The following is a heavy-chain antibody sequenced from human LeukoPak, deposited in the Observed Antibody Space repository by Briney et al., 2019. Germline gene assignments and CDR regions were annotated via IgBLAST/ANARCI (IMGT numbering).Heavy chain of an antibody. D-gene: IGHD2-2*01. CDR1: GYTFIGYF. Sequence: ASVKVSCKASGYTFIGYFMHWVRQAPGQRLEWMGWINPNTGGTNYAQRFQGRVTMTRDTSISTAYMELSRLRSDDTAVYYCARDSNQGIDYWGQGTLVTVSS. CDR2: INPNTGGT. V-gene: IGHV1-2*02. J-gene: IGHJ4*02. CDR3: ARDSNQGIDY.